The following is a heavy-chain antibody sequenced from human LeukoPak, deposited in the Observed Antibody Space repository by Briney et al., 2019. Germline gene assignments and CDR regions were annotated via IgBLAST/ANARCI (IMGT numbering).Heavy chain of an antibody. J-gene: IGHJ4*02. CDR1: GFTFITYA. D-gene: IGHD1-1*01. V-gene: IGHV3-23*01. CDR3: ARDPGWGTW. Sequence: GGSLRLSCAGSGFTFITYAMSWVRQAPGRGLEWVSGISGSATATYYADSVKGRFSISRDNSKNTLYLQMNSLRAEDTAVYYCARDPGWGTWWGQGTLVTVSS. CDR2: ISGSATAT.